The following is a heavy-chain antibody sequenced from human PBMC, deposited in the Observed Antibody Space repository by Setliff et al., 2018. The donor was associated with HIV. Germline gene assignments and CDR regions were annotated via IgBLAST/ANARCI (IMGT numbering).Heavy chain of an antibody. J-gene: IGHJ4*02. CDR2: IYWDDDR. Sequence: SGPTLVNPTQPLALTCTFSGFSLSTSGVGVGWIRQPPGKALEWLGTIYWDDDRRYTPSLNSRLTITKGPSRDQVVLTLTDMDPADTGTYFCAHRAGSSRSRFYFDYWGQGALVTVSS. D-gene: IGHD6-13*01. CDR3: AHRAGSSRSRFYFDY. CDR1: GFSLSTSGVG. V-gene: IGHV2-5*02.